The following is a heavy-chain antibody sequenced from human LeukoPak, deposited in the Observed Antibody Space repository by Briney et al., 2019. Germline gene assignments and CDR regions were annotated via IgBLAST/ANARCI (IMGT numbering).Heavy chain of an antibody. CDR2: IKQDGSEK. D-gene: IGHD1-1*01. J-gene: IGHJ3*02. Sequence: GGSLRLSCAASGFTFSSYWMSWVRQAPGKGLEWVANIKQDGSEKYYVDSVKGRFTISRDNAKNSLYLQMNSLRAEDTAVYYCARDPLERRADAFDTWGQGTMVTVSS. V-gene: IGHV3-7*01. CDR1: GFTFSSYW. CDR3: ARDPLERRADAFDT.